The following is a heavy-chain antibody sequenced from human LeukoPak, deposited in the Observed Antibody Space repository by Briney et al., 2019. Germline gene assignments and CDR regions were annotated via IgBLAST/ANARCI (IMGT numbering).Heavy chain of an antibody. D-gene: IGHD6-19*01. V-gene: IGHV3-30*18. CDR1: GFTFSNHG. Sequence: GGSLRLSCAASGFTFSNHGIHWVRQAPGKELEWVAVISYDGSNKYYADSAEGRFTISRDNSKNTLYLQMNSLRAEDTAVYYCAKDPGYSSGWPIFDYWGQGTLVTVSS. CDR2: ISYDGSNK. CDR3: AKDPGYSSGWPIFDY. J-gene: IGHJ4*02.